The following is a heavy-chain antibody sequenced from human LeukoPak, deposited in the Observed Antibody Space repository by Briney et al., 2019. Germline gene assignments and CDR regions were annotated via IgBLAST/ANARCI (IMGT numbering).Heavy chain of an antibody. CDR3: AKGGDSDYYYYMDV. CDR2: ISWNSGSI. CDR1: GFTFDDYA. J-gene: IGHJ6*03. V-gene: IGHV3-9*03. D-gene: IGHD3-10*01. Sequence: GGSLRLSCAASGFTFDDYAMHWVRQAPGKGLEWVSGISWNSGSIGYADSVKGRFTISRDNARNSLYLQMNSLRAEDMALYYCAKGGDSDYYYYMDVWGKGTTVTVSS.